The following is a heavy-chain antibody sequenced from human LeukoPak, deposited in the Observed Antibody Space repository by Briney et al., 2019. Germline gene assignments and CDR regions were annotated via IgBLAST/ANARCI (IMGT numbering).Heavy chain of an antibody. D-gene: IGHD3-3*01. CDR3: ARDRGDDFWSDNMDV. CDR1: GYTFTGYY. V-gene: IGHV1-2*02. Sequence: PRASVKVSCKASGYTFTGYYMHWVRQAPGQGLEWMGWINPNSGGTNYAQKFQGRVTMTRDTSISTAYMELSRLRSDDTAVYYCARDRGDDFWSDNMDVWGKGTTVTVSS. J-gene: IGHJ6*03. CDR2: INPNSGGT.